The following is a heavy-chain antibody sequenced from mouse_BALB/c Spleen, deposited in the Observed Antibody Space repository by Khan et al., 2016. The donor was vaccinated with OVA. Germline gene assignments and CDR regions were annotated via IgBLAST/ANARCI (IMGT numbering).Heavy chain of an antibody. D-gene: IGHD4-1*01. Sequence: EVQLQESGPGLVKPSQSLSLTCTVTGYSITRDYAWNWIRQFPGNKLEWMAYISNSGSTSYNPSLKSRISITRATSQNQFFLQLKSVTTEDTATYYCASELGRYYAMDYWGQGTSVTVSS. CDR3: ASELGRYYAMDY. CDR2: ISNSGST. V-gene: IGHV3-2*02. J-gene: IGHJ4*01. CDR1: GYSITRDYA.